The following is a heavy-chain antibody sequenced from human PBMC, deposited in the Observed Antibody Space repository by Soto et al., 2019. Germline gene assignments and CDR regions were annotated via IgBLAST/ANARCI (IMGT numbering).Heavy chain of an antibody. CDR1: GFTFSSYS. V-gene: IGHV3-21*01. D-gene: IGHD1-26*01. CDR2: ISSSSSYI. J-gene: IGHJ5*02. CDR3: ARGPELFRNWFDP. Sequence: GGSLRLSCAASGFTFSSYSMNWVRQAPGKGLEWVSSISSSSSYIYYADSVKGRFTISRDNAKNSLYLQMNSLRAEDTAVYYCARGPELFRNWFDPWGQGTLVTVSS.